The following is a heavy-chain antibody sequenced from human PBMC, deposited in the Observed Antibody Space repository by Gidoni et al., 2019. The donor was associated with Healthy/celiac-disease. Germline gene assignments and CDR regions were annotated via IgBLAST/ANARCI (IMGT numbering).Heavy chain of an antibody. D-gene: IGHD7-27*01. Sequence: QVQLQESGPGLVKPSQTLSLTCTVSGGSISSGGYYWSWIRQHRGKGLEWIGYIYYSGSTYYNPSLKSRVTISVDTSKNQFSLKLSSVTAADTAVYYCARGGRRAPNAFDYWGQGTLVTVSS. V-gene: IGHV4-31*03. J-gene: IGHJ4*02. CDR3: ARGGRRAPNAFDY. CDR2: IYYSGST. CDR1: GGSISSGGYY.